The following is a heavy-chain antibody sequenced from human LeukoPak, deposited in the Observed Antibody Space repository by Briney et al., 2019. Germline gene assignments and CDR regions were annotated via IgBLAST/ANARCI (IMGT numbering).Heavy chain of an antibody. CDR3: AREGGPYRPLDY. CDR2: VNLQGST. Sequence: SGTLSLTCGVSGGSITSPNYWTWVRQPPGKGLEWIGEVNLQGSTNYNPSLMGRVAISVDMSENHISLPLTSVTAADTAVYYCAREGGPYRPLDYSGQGTLVTVSS. J-gene: IGHJ4*02. V-gene: IGHV4-4*02. CDR1: GGSITSPNY.